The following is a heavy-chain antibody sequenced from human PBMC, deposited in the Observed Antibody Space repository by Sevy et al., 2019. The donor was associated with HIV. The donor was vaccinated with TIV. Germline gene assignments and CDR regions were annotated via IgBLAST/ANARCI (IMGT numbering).Heavy chain of an antibody. Sequence: GGPLRLSFAASGFTFISYSRNGFRQAPGKGLEGVSYIISIISTNYYGGSGKGRFTISRDNAKNSLYLQMNSRRDEDTAVYYCARDLDPAPYCSGGSCYHGPNYGMDVWGQGTTVTVSS. D-gene: IGHD2-15*01. CDR1: GFTFISYS. CDR2: IISIISTN. CDR3: ARDLDPAPYCSGGSCYHGPNYGMDV. J-gene: IGHJ6*02. V-gene: IGHV3-48*02.